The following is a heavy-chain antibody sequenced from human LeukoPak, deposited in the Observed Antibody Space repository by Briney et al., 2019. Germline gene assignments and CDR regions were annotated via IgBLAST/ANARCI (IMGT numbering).Heavy chain of an antibody. CDR1: DGAIAGYS. Sequence: SETLSLTCTVSDGAIAGYSWSWIRQAPGKGLEWIGYIYYSGDTNYNPSLKSRVTVSVDTSKNQFSLKLSSVIAADTAVYYCAVDSVRGVLGFDPWGQGTLVTVSS. D-gene: IGHD3-10*01. V-gene: IGHV4-59*08. CDR2: IYYSGDT. J-gene: IGHJ5*02. CDR3: AVDSVRGVLGFDP.